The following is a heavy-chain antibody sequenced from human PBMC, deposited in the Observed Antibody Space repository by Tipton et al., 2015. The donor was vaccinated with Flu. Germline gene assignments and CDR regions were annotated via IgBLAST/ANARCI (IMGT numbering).Heavy chain of an antibody. Sequence: LRLSCTVSGDSITSSSFYWGWIRQPPGKGLEWIGSVSHSGSTSYNPSLKSRIVMSVDTSKSQFSLTLMSVTAADTAVYYCARDRYYILSGSFSWFDPWGQGPLATVSS. CDR2: VSHSGST. V-gene: IGHV4-39*07. CDR3: ARDRYYILSGSFSWFDP. CDR1: GDSITSSSFY. D-gene: IGHD3-9*01. J-gene: IGHJ5*02.